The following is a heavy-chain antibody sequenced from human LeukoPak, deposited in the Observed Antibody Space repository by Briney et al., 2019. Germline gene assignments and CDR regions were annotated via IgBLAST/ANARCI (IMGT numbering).Heavy chain of an antibody. CDR2: IYSGGGNT. D-gene: IGHD5-24*01. CDR1: GFTVSDNY. J-gene: IGHJ6*03. CDR3: ARGMATTYYYYMDV. Sequence: GGSLRLSCAASGFTVSDNYMTWVRQAPGKGLEWVSVIYSGGGNTYYADSVKGRFIISRDNSKNTLYLQMNSLRAEDTAVYYCARGMATTYYYYMDVWGKGTTVTISS. V-gene: IGHV3-53*01.